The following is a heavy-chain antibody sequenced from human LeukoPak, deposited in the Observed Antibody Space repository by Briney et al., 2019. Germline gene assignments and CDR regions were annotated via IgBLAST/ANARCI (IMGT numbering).Heavy chain of an antibody. CDR1: GFTFSSYA. J-gene: IGHJ5*02. CDR3: AKGFTYVSP. Sequence: GGSLRLSCAASGFTFSSYAMSWVRQAPGKGLEWVSVISGGGGSTYYADSVKGRFTISRDNSKNTLYLQLNSLTAEDTAVYYCAKGFTYVSPWGQGSLVTVSS. V-gene: IGHV3-23*01. D-gene: IGHD3-10*02. CDR2: ISGGGGST.